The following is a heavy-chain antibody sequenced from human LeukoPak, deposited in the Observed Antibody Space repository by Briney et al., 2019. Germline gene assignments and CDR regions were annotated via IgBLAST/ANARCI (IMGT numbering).Heavy chain of an antibody. CDR2: ISYDGSNK. V-gene: IGHV3-30-3*01. D-gene: IGHD2-2*01. J-gene: IGHJ4*02. Sequence: GGSLRLSCAASGFTFSSYAMHWVRQAPGKGLEWVAVISYDGSNKYYADSVKGRFTISRDNSKNTPYLQMNSLRAEDTAVYYCAKDGPQYCSSVNCLGGYWGQGTLVTVSS. CDR1: GFTFSSYA. CDR3: AKDGPQYCSSVNCLGGY.